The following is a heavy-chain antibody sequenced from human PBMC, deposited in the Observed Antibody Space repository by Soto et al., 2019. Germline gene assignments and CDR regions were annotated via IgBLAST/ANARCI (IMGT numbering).Heavy chain of an antibody. D-gene: IGHD2-21*02. J-gene: IGHJ6*02. CDR1: GGSISSSNW. Sequence: PSETLSLTCAVCGGSISSSNWWSWVRPPPGKGLEWIGEIYHSGSTIYNPSLKSRVTISVDTSKNQFSLKLNSVTAADTAVYYCARDLWGYCGADCYPLDVWGQGTTVTVSS. CDR2: IYHSGST. V-gene: IGHV4-4*02. CDR3: ARDLWGYCGADCYPLDV.